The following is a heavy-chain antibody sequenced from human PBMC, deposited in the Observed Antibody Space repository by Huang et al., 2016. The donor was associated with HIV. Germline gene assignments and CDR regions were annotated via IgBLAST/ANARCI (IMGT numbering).Heavy chain of an antibody. CDR1: GGSISDSMSNFY. CDR3: AKQTLQWYNPHHFDS. CDR2: RYYDGRT. J-gene: IGHJ4*02. V-gene: IGHV4-39*07. D-gene: IGHD1-20*01. Sequence: QVQLLESGPRLVKPSATLSLTCSVSGGSISDSMSNFYWNWIRQPPGKGLEWIARRYYDGRTHYNPALGSRIALSLDMSKRQFSLRLTSVTDADTAIYYCAKQTLQWYNPHHFDSWGLGTLVTVSS.